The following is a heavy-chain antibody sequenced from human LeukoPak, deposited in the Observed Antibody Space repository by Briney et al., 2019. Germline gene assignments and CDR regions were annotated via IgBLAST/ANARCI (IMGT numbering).Heavy chain of an antibody. D-gene: IGHD3-10*01. Sequence: GGSLRLSCAASGFTFSDYYMSWIRQAPGKGLEWVSYISSSGSTIYYADSVKGRFTISRDNAKNSLYLQMNSLRAEDTAVYYCKGVRGPSWAYFDYWGQGTLVTVSS. V-gene: IGHV3-11*01. J-gene: IGHJ4*02. CDR2: ISSSGSTI. CDR1: GFTFSDYY. CDR3: KGVRGPSWAYFDY.